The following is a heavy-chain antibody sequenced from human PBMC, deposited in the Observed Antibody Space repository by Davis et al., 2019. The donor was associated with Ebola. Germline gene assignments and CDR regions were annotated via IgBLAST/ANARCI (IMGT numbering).Heavy chain of an antibody. CDR1: GGSISTYY. V-gene: IGHV4-4*08. Sequence: SETLSLTCTVSGGSISTYYWTWIRQPPGKGLEWIGYIYSSGTTNYNPSLKSRVTISVDTSKKQVSLRLNSVTAADTAVYYCTKFCTTGLCQPPGAFDVWGQGTMVTVSS. CDR2: IYSSGTT. CDR3: TKFCTTGLCQPPGAFDV. D-gene: IGHD2-8*01. J-gene: IGHJ3*01.